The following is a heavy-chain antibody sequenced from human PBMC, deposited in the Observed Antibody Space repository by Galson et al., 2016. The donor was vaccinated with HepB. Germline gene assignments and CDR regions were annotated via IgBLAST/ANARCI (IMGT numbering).Heavy chain of an antibody. CDR3: TKYEGADYQHYPMAG. J-gene: IGHJ6*03. D-gene: IGHD4-11*01. CDR1: GFTFNWFA. CDR2: IFGGGVGT. V-gene: IGHV3-23*01. Sequence: SLRLSCAASGFTFNWFAMSWVRQAPGKGLEWVSLIFGGGVGTYYADSVKGRFTISRDNSKNTLYLQMDSLRAEDTAVYYCTKYEGADYQHYPMAGWGKGVTFTVSS.